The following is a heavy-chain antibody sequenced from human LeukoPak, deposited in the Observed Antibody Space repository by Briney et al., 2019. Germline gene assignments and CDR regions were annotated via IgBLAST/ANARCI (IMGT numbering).Heavy chain of an antibody. V-gene: IGHV3-30*02. D-gene: IGHD3-22*01. J-gene: IGHJ4*02. CDR3: ARVTGYMIEDYFDS. CDR1: GFTFSSYG. Sequence: TGGSLRLSCAASGFTFSSYGMHWVRQAPGKGLEWVAFIRYDGSNKYYADSVKGRFTISRDNFKNTLYLQMNSLRAEDTAVYYCARVTGYMIEDYFDSWGQGTLVTVSS. CDR2: IRYDGSNK.